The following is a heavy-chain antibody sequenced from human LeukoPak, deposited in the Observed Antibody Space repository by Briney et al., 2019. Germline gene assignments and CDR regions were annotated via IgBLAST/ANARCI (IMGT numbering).Heavy chain of an antibody. CDR3: AREGSGSLDY. D-gene: IGHD1-26*01. CDR1: GFSFSTYW. V-gene: IGHV3-74*01. Sequence: PGGSLRLSCAASGFSFSTYWMHWVRQAPGKGLVWVSRINVDGTSTSYADSVKDRLTISRDNAKNTLYLQMNSLRAEDTAMYYCAREGSGSLDYWGQGTLVTVSS. J-gene: IGHJ4*02. CDR2: INVDGTST.